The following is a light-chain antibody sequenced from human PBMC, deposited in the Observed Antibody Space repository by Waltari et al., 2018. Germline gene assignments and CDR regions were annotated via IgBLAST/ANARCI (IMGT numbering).Light chain of an antibody. V-gene: IGLV2-8*01. CDR3: SSYAGSNNFV. CDR2: EVS. J-gene: IGLJ1*01. CDR1: SSDVGGSNY. Sequence: QSALTQPPSASGSPGQSVTISCTATSSDVGGSNYVPRYQQHPDKAPKLMIYEVSKRPSGVPDRFSGSKSGNTASLTVSGLQAEDEADYYCSSYAGSNNFVFGTGTKVTVL.